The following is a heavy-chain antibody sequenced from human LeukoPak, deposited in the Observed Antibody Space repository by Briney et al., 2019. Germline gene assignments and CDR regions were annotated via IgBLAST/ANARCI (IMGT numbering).Heavy chain of an antibody. CDR3: ARGVIAVARAYYYYYYGMDV. V-gene: IGHV4-34*01. J-gene: IGHJ6*02. CDR2: INHSGST. CDR1: GGSFSGYY. D-gene: IGHD6-19*01. Sequence: SETLSLTCAVYGGSFSGYYWSWVRQPPGKGLEWIGEINHSGSTNYNPSLKSRVTISVDTSKNQFSLKLSSVTAADTAVYYCARGVIAVARAYYYYYYGMDVWGQGTTVTVSS.